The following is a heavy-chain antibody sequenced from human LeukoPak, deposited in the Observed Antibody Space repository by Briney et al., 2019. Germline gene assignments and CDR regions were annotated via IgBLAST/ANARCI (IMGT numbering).Heavy chain of an antibody. D-gene: IGHD3-16*01. CDR3: ARFGIDYDMDV. V-gene: IGHV4-59*01. CDR1: GGSLSGNS. Sequence: SETLSLTCTVSGGSLSGNSWTWTRQPPGKGLEWIGQIHYRGKADYNPSLRSRIIISVDTSKNQMFLRLSSVTAADTAVYYCARFGIDYDMDVWGQGTKVTVSS. CDR2: IHYRGKA. J-gene: IGHJ6*02.